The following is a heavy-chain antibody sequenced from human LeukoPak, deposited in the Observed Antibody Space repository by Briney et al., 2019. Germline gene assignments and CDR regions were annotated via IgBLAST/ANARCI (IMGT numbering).Heavy chain of an antibody. J-gene: IGHJ4*02. CDR1: GFTFNAYN. CDR2: ISSSGLYI. Sequence: GGSLRLSCAASGFTFNAYNMNWVRQAPGKGLEWVSSISSSGLYIYYADSLKGRFTISRDNAKSTVDLQMNSLRAEDTAVYYCATGYCSGTSCSSRDYWGQGTLVTVSS. D-gene: IGHD2-2*03. CDR3: ATGYCSGTSCSSRDY. V-gene: IGHV3-21*01.